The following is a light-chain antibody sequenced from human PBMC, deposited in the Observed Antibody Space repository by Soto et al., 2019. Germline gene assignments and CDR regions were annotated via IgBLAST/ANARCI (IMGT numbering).Light chain of an antibody. J-gene: IGLJ2*01. V-gene: IGLV1-51*01. CDR2: DDS. CDR1: GSNIGRNY. CDR3: GTWDGSLGAGV. Sequence: QSVLTQPASLSAPPGEKVTISCSGRGSNIGRNYVSWYRQFPGTAPQLLIYDDSKRHSGVPDRLSGSRYGTSASLAIAGLQPGDEAVYYCGTWDGSLGAGVFGGGTQLTVL.